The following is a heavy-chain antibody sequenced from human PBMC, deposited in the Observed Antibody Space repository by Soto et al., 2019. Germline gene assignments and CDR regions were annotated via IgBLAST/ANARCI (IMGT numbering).Heavy chain of an antibody. D-gene: IGHD3-10*01. V-gene: IGHV3-53*01. CDR2: IYSGGST. CDR1: GFTVSSNY. J-gene: IGHJ3*02. Sequence: EVQLVESGGGLIQPGGSLRLSCAASGFTVSSNYMSWVRQAPGKGLEWVSVIYSGGSTYYADSVKGRFTISRDNSKNTLYLQMNSLRAEDTAVYYCARVAISYGSGSYAFCAFDIWGQGTMVTVSS. CDR3: ARVAISYGSGSYAFCAFDI.